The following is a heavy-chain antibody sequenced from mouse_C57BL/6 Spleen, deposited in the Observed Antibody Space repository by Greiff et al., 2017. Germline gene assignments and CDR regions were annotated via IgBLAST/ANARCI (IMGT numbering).Heavy chain of an antibody. CDR3: VRPSYDYDGEFDY. Sequence: EVQLVESGGGLVQPTGSLTLSCAASGFSFNTYAMNWVSQAPGKGLEWVARIRSKSNNNATYYADSVKDRFTISRDDSESMLYLQVNNLKTEDTAMYYCVRPSYDYDGEFDYWGQGTTLTVSS. J-gene: IGHJ2*01. V-gene: IGHV10-1*01. CDR2: IRSKSNNNAT. D-gene: IGHD2-4*01. CDR1: GFSFNTYA.